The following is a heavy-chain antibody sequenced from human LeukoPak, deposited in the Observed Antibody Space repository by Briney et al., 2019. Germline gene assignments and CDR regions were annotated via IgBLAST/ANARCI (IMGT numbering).Heavy chain of an antibody. J-gene: IGHJ4*02. V-gene: IGHV4-39*01. CDR1: GVSISSSSYY. CDR3: ARCITMVRGVIRPPDY. Sequence: SETLSLTCTVSGVSISSSSYYWGWIRQSPGKGLEWIGSISYSGSAYYNPSLKSRLTISVDTSTNQFSLKLSSVTAADTAVYYCARCITMVRGVIRPPDYWGQGTLVTVSS. D-gene: IGHD3-10*01. CDR2: ISYSGSA.